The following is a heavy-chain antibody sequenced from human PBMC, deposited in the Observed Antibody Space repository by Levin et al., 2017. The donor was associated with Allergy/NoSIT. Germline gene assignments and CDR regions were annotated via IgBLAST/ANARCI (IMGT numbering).Heavy chain of an antibody. CDR3: ARWRTGYPQYYFDY. CDR2: IYPGDSDI. Sequence: GESLKISCKASEYSFTRYWIGWVRQMPGKGLEWMGNIYPGDSDITYRPSFQGQVTISADKSLSTAYLQWSSLKASDTAMYYCARWRTGYPQYYFDYWGQGTLVTVSS. J-gene: IGHJ4*02. V-gene: IGHV5-51*01. CDR1: EYSFTRYW. D-gene: IGHD3/OR15-3a*01.